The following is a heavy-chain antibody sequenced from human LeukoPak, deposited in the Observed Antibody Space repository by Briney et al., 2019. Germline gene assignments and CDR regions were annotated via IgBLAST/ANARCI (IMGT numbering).Heavy chain of an antibody. Sequence: PGGSLRLSCAASGFTFSSYAMRWVRQAPGKGLEWVSAISGSGGSTYYADSVKGRFTISRDNSKNTLDLQMNSLRAEDTDVYYCAKDGYYDSSGPYYFDCWGQGTLVTVSS. CDR2: ISGSGGST. CDR3: AKDGYYDSSGPYYFDC. V-gene: IGHV3-23*01. J-gene: IGHJ4*02. CDR1: GFTFSSYA. D-gene: IGHD3-22*01.